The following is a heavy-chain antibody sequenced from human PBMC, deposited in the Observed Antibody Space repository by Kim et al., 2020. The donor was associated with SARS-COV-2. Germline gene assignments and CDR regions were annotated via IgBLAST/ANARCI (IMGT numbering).Heavy chain of an antibody. CDR1: GGSFSGYY. D-gene: IGHD6-13*01. CDR3: ARADDSSSCYPSSYWYFD. CDR2: INHSGST. V-gene: IGHV4-34*01. Sequence: SETLSLTCAVYGGSFSGYYWSWIRQPPGKGLEWIGEINHSGSTNYNPSLTSRVTISVDTSKNQFSLTLSSVTAADTAVYYCARADDSSSCYPSSYWYFD. J-gene: IGHJ2*01.